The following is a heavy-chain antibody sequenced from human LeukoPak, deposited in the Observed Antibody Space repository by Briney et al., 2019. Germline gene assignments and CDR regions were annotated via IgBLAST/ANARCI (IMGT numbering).Heavy chain of an antibody. J-gene: IGHJ1*01. CDR2: ISWNSGSI. CDR3: AKVAYRGGDCYSTQYFQH. CDR1: GFTFDDYA. V-gene: IGHV3-9*01. Sequence: GRSLRLSCAASGFTFDDYAMHWVRQAPGKGLEWVSGISWNSGSIGYADSVKGRFTISRDNAKNSLYLQMNSLRAEDTALYYCAKVAYRGGDCYSTQYFQHWGQGTLVTVSS. D-gene: IGHD2-21*02.